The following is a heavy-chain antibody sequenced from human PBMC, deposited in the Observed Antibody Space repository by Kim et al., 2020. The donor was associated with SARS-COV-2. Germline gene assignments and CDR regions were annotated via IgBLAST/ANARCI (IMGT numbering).Heavy chain of an antibody. J-gene: IGHJ4*02. D-gene: IGHD3-22*01. Sequence: SVKVSCKASGGTFSSYAISWVRQAPGQGLEWMGGIIPIFGTANYAQKFQGRVTITADESTSTAYMELSSLRSEDTAVYYCARATPEGPPYTYYYDSSGSFFAYWGQGTLVTVSS. V-gene: IGHV1-69*13. CDR1: GGTFSSYA. CDR2: IIPIFGTA. CDR3: ARATPEGPPYTYYYDSSGSFFAY.